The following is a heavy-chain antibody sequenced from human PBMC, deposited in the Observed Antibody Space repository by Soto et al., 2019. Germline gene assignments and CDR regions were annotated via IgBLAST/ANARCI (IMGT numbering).Heavy chain of an antibody. CDR1: GFSLSHETMG. Sequence: QVTLTESGPVLVKPTETLTLTCTFSGFSLSHETMGVSWIRQPPGKALEWLAHIFSNDERSYSTSLKSRLTISNDTYKSQVVLTMTNMDPVDTATYYCARILGTQGVAGYGWFDPWGQGTLVTVAS. D-gene: IGHD2-15*01. CDR3: ARILGTQGVAGYGWFDP. V-gene: IGHV2-26*01. J-gene: IGHJ5*02. CDR2: IFSNDER.